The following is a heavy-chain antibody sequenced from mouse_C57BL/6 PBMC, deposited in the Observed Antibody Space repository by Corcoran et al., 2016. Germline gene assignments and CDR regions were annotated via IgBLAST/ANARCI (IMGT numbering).Heavy chain of an antibody. V-gene: IGHV1-26*01. CDR2: INPNNGGT. D-gene: IGHD1-1*01. CDR1: GYTFTDYY. CDR3: ARSYYYGSSYGFAY. J-gene: IGHJ3*01. Sequence: EVQLQQSGPELVKPGASVKISCKASGYTFTDYYMNWVKQSHGKSLEWIGDINPNNGGTSYNQKFKGKATLTVDKSSSTACMELRSLTSEDSAVYYCARSYYYGSSYGFAYWGQGTLVTVSA.